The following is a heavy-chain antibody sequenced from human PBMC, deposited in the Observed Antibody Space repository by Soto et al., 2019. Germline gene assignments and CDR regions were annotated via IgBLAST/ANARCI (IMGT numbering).Heavy chain of an antibody. J-gene: IGHJ3*02. V-gene: IGHV3-30*18. CDR2: ISYDGSKK. CDR1: GFIFSSYG. D-gene: IGHD4-4*01. Sequence: PGGSLRLSCAASGFIFSSYGMNWVRQAPGKGLEWVAVISYDGSKKYYAESVKGRFTISRDNSKNTLYLQMNSLRAEDMSVYYCAKVRLMTTIIGEAFDIWGQGTMVTVSS. CDR3: AKVRLMTTIIGEAFDI.